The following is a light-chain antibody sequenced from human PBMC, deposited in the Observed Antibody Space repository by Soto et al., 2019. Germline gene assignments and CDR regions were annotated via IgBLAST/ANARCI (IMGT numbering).Light chain of an antibody. CDR1: QDNSNF. CDR3: QQLNSYPIAT. J-gene: IGKJ4*01. V-gene: IGKV1-9*01. CDR2: AAS. Sequence: DIPLTQSPSFLSASVGDRVTITCRASQDNSNFLAWYQQKPGKAPKLLIYAASTLQSGVPSRFSGSGSGREFTLTISSLQPEDFATYHCQQLNSYPIATFGGGTKVEIK.